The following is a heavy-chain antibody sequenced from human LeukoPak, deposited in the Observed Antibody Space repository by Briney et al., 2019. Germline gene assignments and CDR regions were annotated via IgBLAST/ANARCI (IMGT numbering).Heavy chain of an antibody. CDR3: ARGQGATLQFGNWFDP. D-gene: IGHD4-11*01. CDR1: GYTFTSYD. Sequence: ASVRVSCKASGYTFTSYDINWVRQATGQGLEWMGWMNPNSGNTGYAQKFQGRVTITRNTSISTAYMELSSLRSEDTAVYYCARGQGATLQFGNWFDPWGQGTLVTVSS. J-gene: IGHJ5*02. CDR2: MNPNSGNT. V-gene: IGHV1-8*03.